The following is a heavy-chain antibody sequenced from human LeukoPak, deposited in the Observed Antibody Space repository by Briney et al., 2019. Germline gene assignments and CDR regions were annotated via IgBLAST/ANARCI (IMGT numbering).Heavy chain of an antibody. V-gene: IGHV4-4*07. D-gene: IGHD2-15*01. CDR1: GASISDYY. CDR2: ISTTGST. CDR3: ARSVVVVAANFDS. Sequence: SDTLSLTCTVSGASISDYYWSWIRQSAGKGLEWIGRISTTGSTYYNPSFQSRVTMSADPSKTLFFLRLRSVTAADTAVYYCARSVVVVAANFDSWGQGTLVTVSS. J-gene: IGHJ4*02.